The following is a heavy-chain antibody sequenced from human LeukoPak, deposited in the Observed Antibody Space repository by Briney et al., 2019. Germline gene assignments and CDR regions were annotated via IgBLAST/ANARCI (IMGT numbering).Heavy chain of an antibody. CDR3: ARRAPLMDAFDI. Sequence: SETLSLTCTVSGGSISSSSYYWGWIRQPPGKGLEWIGSIYYSGSTNYNPSLKSRVTISVDTSKNQFSLKLSSVTAADTAVYYCARRAPLMDAFDIWGQGTMVTVSS. CDR1: GGSISSSSYY. V-gene: IGHV4-39*07. J-gene: IGHJ3*02. D-gene: IGHD3-16*01. CDR2: IYYSGST.